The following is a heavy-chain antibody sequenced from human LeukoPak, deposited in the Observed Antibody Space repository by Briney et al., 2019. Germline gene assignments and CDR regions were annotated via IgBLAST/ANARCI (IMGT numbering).Heavy chain of an antibody. CDR1: GFYFLDHP. Sequence: PGGSLRLSCSASGFYFLDHPIHWVRQAPGKGPEWVSGIGNSLSKGYADSVRGRFTISRDNAGNSVYLQMNSLRAEDTAVYFCAKRGVVIRVILVGFHKEAYYFDSWGQGALVTVSS. CDR3: AKRGVVIRVILVGFHKEAYYFDS. J-gene: IGHJ4*02. D-gene: IGHD3-22*01. CDR2: IGNSLSK. V-gene: IGHV3-9*01.